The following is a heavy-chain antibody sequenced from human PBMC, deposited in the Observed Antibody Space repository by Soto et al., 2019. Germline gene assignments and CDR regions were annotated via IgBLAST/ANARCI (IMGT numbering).Heavy chain of an antibody. Sequence: PGESLKISCKGSGYSFTSYWISWVRQMPGKGLEWMGRIDPSDSYTNYSPSFQGHVTTSADKSISTAYLQWSSLKASDTAMYYCARPDRYYYDSSGQYYYYGMDVWGQGTTVTVSS. CDR1: GYSFTSYW. CDR2: IDPSDSYT. D-gene: IGHD3-22*01. CDR3: ARPDRYYYDSSGQYYYYGMDV. J-gene: IGHJ6*02. V-gene: IGHV5-10-1*01.